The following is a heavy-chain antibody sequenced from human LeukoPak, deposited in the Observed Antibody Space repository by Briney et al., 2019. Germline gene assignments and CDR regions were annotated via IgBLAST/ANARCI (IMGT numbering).Heavy chain of an antibody. CDR1: GYTFTSYD. D-gene: IGHD5-12*01. J-gene: IGHJ6*02. CDR2: MNPNSGNT. CDR3: ARGYSGYDLGPYYYYYGMDV. V-gene: IGHV1-8*01. Sequence: GASVKVSCKASGYTFTSYDINWLRQATGQGLEWMGWMNPNSGNTGYAQKFQGRVTMTRNTSISTAYMELSSLRSEDTAVYYCARGYSGYDLGPYYYYYGMDVWGQGTTVTVSS.